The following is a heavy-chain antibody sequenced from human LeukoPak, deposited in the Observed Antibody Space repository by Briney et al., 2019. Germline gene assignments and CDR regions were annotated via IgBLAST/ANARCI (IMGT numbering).Heavy chain of an antibody. Sequence: GESLKISCQGSGYRFTTYWIGWVRQMPGKGLECMGIIYPGDSDTRYSPSFQGQVTISADKSINPAYLQWSSLKASDTAMYYCARLGTYWSNYYFEYWGQGTLVTVSS. D-gene: IGHD3-10*01. V-gene: IGHV5-51*01. CDR3: ARLGTYWSNYYFEY. CDR2: IYPGDSDT. CDR1: GYRFTTYW. J-gene: IGHJ4*02.